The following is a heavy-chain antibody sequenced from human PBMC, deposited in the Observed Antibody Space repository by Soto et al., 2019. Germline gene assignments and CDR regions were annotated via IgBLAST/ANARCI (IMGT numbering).Heavy chain of an antibody. D-gene: IGHD5-18*01. CDR1: GGSISSSSYY. V-gene: IGHV4-39*01. CDR2: IYYSGST. CDR3: ARRIQLWTPFDY. J-gene: IGHJ4*02. Sequence: PSETLSLTCTVSGGSISSSSYYWGWIRQPPGKGLEWIGSIYYSGSTYYNPSLKSRVTISVDTSKNQFSLKLSPVTAADTAVYYCARRIQLWTPFDYWGQGTLVTVSS.